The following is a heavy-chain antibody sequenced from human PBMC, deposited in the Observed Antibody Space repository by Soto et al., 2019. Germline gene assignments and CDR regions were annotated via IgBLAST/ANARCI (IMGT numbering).Heavy chain of an antibody. V-gene: IGHV3-9*01. J-gene: IGHJ4*02. CDR2: ISWNSGDI. CDR1: GFTFDNYA. D-gene: IGHD3-10*01. Sequence: EVQLVESGGGLVQPGRSLRLSCAASGFTFDNYAMHWVRQAPGKGLEWVSGISWNSGDIGYADSVQGRFTISRDNAKNALYLQMSTLRAEDTAFYYCAKGSWTQTRYYFDYWGLGTLVTVSS. CDR3: AKGSWTQTRYYFDY.